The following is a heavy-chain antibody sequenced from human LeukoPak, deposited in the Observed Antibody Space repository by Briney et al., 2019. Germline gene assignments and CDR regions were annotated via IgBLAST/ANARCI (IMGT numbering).Heavy chain of an antibody. D-gene: IGHD3-22*01. Sequence: SETLSLTCAVYGGSFSGYYWSWIRQPPGKGLEWIGYIYYSGSTNYNPSLKSRVTISVDTSKNQFSLKLSSVTAADTAVYYCARDGGDYYDSSGLNAFDIWGQGTMVTVSS. CDR2: IYYSGST. CDR1: GGSFSGYY. J-gene: IGHJ3*02. CDR3: ARDGGDYYDSSGLNAFDI. V-gene: IGHV4-59*01.